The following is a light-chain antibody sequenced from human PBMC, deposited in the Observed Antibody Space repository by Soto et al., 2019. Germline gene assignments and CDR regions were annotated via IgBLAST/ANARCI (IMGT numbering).Light chain of an antibody. J-gene: IGLJ1*01. V-gene: IGLV2-14*01. CDR2: EVS. CDR3: SSYTSSSTLL. CDR1: SSDVGGYKY. Sequence: QSVLTQPASVSGSAGQSITISCTGTSSDVGGYKYVSWYQQHPGRAPKLMIYEVSNRPSGVSNRFSGSKSGNTASLTISGLQAEDEADYYCSSYTSSSTLLFGTGTQLTVL.